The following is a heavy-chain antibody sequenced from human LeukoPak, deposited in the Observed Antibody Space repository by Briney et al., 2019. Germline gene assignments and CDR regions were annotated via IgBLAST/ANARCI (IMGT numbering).Heavy chain of an antibody. CDR3: ARGKLLRNYYYGMDV. Sequence: GGSLRLSCAASGFTFSSYWMHWVRQAPGKGLVWVSRINSDGSSTSYADSVKGRFTISRDNAKNTLYLQMNSLRAEDTAVYYCARGKLLRNYYYGMDVWGQGITVTVSS. J-gene: IGHJ6*02. D-gene: IGHD2-15*01. CDR1: GFTFSSYW. CDR2: INSDGSST. V-gene: IGHV3-74*01.